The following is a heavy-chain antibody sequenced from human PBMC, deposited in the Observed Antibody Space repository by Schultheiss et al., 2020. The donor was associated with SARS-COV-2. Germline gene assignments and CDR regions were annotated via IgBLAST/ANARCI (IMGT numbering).Heavy chain of an antibody. CDR1: GFTFSSYG. CDR2: ISYDGSNK. CDR3: AKDIGVGIVGATTFDY. V-gene: IGHV3-30*18. Sequence: GGSLRLSCAASGFTFSSYGMHWVRQAPGKGLEWVAVISYDGSNKYYADSVKGRFTISRDNSKNTLYLQMNSLRAEDTAVYYCAKDIGVGIVGATTFDYWGQGTLVTVSS. D-gene: IGHD1-26*01. J-gene: IGHJ4*02.